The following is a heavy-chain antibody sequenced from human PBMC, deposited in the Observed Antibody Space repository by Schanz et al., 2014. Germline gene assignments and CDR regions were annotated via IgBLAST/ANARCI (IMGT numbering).Heavy chain of an antibody. J-gene: IGHJ5*02. CDR2: IYTSGST. CDR3: AREVTGGVPGQWVGSRFGP. V-gene: IGHV4-61*02. CDR1: GGSISSGNSY. D-gene: IGHD3-16*01. Sequence: QVQLQESGPGLVKPSQTLSLTCTVSGGSISSGNSYWNWIRQPAGKGLEWIGRIYTSGSTNYNPSLKKRLTIPGDTSKNQFSLNLSSVTAADTAVYYCAREVTGGVPGQWVGSRFGPWGEGALVAVSS.